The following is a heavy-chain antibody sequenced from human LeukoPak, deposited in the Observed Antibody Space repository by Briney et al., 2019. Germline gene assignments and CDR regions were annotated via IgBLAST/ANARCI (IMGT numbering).Heavy chain of an antibody. V-gene: IGHV1-8*02. Sequence: ASVKVSCKASGYTFTGYYMHWVRQATGQGLEWMGWMNPNSGNTGYAQKFQGRVTMTRNTSISTAYMELSSLRSEDTAVYYCARGRRMNYDFWSGYYKYGMDVWGQGTTVTVSS. CDR2: MNPNSGNT. CDR3: ARGRRMNYDFWSGYYKYGMDV. J-gene: IGHJ6*02. CDR1: GYTFTGYY. D-gene: IGHD3-3*01.